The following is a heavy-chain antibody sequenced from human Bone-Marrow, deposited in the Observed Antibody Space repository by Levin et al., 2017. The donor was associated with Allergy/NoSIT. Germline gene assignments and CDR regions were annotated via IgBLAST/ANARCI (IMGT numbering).Heavy chain of an antibody. CDR1: GFNFSTYN. CDR2: ITRSSDYM. D-gene: IGHD4-17*01. J-gene: IGHJ6*02. Sequence: GGSLRLSCAASGFNFSTYNMNWVRQAPGKGLEWVSSITRSSDYMYYADSVKGRFTISRDNAKNSLFLQMNSLRVDDTAVYYCAKDRTYGILWNYGMDVWGQGTTVTVAS. V-gene: IGHV3-21*01. CDR3: AKDRTYGILWNYGMDV.